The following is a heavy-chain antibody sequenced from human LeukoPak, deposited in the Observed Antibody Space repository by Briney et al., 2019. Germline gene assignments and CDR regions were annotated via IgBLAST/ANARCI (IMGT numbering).Heavy chain of an antibody. J-gene: IGHJ6*03. Sequence: GGSLRLSCAASGFTFSDYYMSWIRQAPGKGLEWVSTISGSGGSTYYADSVKGRFTISRDNSKNTLYLQMNTLRAEDTAVYYCAKASRFGYSYGPREYFYYMDVWGKGTTVTISS. D-gene: IGHD5-18*01. CDR3: AKASRFGYSYGPREYFYYMDV. V-gene: IGHV3-23*01. CDR1: GFTFSDYY. CDR2: ISGSGGST.